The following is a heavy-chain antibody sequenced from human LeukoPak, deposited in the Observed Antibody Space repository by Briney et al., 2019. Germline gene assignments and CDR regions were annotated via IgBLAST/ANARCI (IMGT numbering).Heavy chain of an antibody. J-gene: IGHJ5*01. Sequence: ASVKVSCKASGYTFTGYYMHWVRQAPGQGLEWMGGIIPIFGTANYAQKFQGRVTITADESTSTAYMELSSLRSEDTAVYYCARTYGSGKMWFDSWGQGTLVTVSS. CDR2: IIPIFGTA. D-gene: IGHD3-10*01. CDR1: GYTFTGYY. CDR3: ARTYGSGKMWFDS. V-gene: IGHV1-69*13.